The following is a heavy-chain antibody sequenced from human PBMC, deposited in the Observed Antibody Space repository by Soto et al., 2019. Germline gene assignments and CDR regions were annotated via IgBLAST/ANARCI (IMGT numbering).Heavy chain of an antibody. J-gene: IGHJ6*02. D-gene: IGHD3-3*01. CDR2: IYYSGST. V-gene: IGHV4-30-4*01. CDR3: AGWFFGLLEWCPQWYYGMDV. Sequence: SETLSLTCTVSGGPISSGDYYWSWIRQPPGKGLEWIGYIYYSGSTYYNPSLKSRVTISEDTSKNQFSLKLSSMTAAKTAVYYCAGWFFGLLEWCPQWYYGMDVWGQGTTVTVSS. CDR1: GGPISSGDYY.